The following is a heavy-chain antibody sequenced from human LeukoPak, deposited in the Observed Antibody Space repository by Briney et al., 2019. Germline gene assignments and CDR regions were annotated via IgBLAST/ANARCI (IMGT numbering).Heavy chain of an antibody. J-gene: IGHJ6*02. V-gene: IGHV1-69*13. CDR2: IIPIFGTA. CDR1: GNSISNYA. Sequence: SVKVSCKASGNSISNYAVSWVRQAPGQGLEWMGGIIPIFGTANYAQKFQGRVTITADESTSTAYMELSSLRSEDTAVYYCARDGATRPLRYGMDVWGQGTTVTVSS. D-gene: IGHD1-26*01. CDR3: ARDGATRPLRYGMDV.